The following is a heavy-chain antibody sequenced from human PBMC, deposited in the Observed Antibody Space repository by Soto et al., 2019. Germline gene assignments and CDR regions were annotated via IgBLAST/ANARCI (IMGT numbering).Heavy chain of an antibody. CDR2: IYYSGST. D-gene: IGHD3-10*01. CDR1: GGTSGSFG. Sequence: SEPLCLTWTVAGGTSGSFGGRWIRKPPGKGLEWIGYIYYSGSTNYNPSLKSRVTISVDTSKNQFSLKLSSVTAADTAVYYCARHVTMVRGRFDPWGQGTLVTVSS. J-gene: IGHJ5*02. CDR3: ARHVTMVRGRFDP. V-gene: IGHV4-59*08.